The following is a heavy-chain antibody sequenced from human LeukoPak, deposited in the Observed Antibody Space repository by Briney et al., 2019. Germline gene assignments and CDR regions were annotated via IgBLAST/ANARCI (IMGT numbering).Heavy chain of an antibody. CDR1: GGSFSGYY. CDR3: ARGIPSAAAGTSDYGMDV. V-gene: IGHV4-34*01. Sequence: PSETLSLTCAVYGGSFSGYYWSWIRQPPGKGLEWIGEINHSGSTNYNPSLKSRVTISVDTSKNQFSLKLSSVTAADTAVYYCARGIPSAAAGTSDYGMDVWGKGTTVTVSS. J-gene: IGHJ6*04. CDR2: INHSGST. D-gene: IGHD6-13*01.